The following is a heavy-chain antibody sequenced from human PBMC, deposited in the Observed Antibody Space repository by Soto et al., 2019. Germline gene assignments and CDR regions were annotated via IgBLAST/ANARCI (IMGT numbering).Heavy chain of an antibody. D-gene: IGHD2-2*01. CDR1: GGTFSSYA. CDR3: ARLPQPPDCSSTSCYGMDV. Sequence: GASVKVSCKASGGTFSSYAISWVRQAPGQGLEWMGGIIPIFGTANYAQKFQGRVTITADESTSTAYMELSSLRSEDTAVYYCARLPQPPDCSSTSCYGMDVWGQGTTVTVSS. V-gene: IGHV1-69*13. CDR2: IIPIFGTA. J-gene: IGHJ6*02.